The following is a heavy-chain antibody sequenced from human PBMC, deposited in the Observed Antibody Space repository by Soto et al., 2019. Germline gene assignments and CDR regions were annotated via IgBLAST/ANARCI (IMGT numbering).Heavy chain of an antibody. CDR3: AKDLTFLFEYSSSSYLFDY. Sequence: HPGGSLRLSCAASGFTFSSYAMHWVRQAPGKGLEWVAVISYDGSNKYYADTVKGRFTISRDNSKNTLYLQMNSLGAEDTAVYYCAKDLTFLFEYSSSSYLFDYWGQGTLVTVSS. V-gene: IGHV3-30-3*01. CDR2: ISYDGSNK. CDR1: GFTFSSYA. D-gene: IGHD6-6*01. J-gene: IGHJ4*02.